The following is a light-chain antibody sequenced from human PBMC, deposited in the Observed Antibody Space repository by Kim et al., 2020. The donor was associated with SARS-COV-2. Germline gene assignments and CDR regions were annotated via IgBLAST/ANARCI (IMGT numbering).Light chain of an antibody. Sequence: GKTGRTRCRGNIRSSYDSWYQQQTRGAPVVLVYCNSNRPSGGPARFSCASSGGTASLSITGGHSADEADDYCGTWDDSGNHLVFGGGTQLTVL. CDR2: CNS. CDR3: GTWDDSGNHLV. V-gene: IGLV3-19*01. J-gene: IGLJ2*01. CDR1: IRSSY.